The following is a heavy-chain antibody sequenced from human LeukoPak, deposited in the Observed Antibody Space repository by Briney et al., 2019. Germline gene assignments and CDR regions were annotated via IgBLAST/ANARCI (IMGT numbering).Heavy chain of an antibody. J-gene: IGHJ5*02. V-gene: IGHV4-30-2*01. CDR1: GGSISSGGYS. CDR3: ATEYSSSWYSWFDP. D-gene: IGHD6-13*01. Sequence: SETLSLTCTVSGGSISSGGYSWSWIRQPPGKGLEWIGYIYHSGSTYYNPSLKSRVTISVDRSKNQFSLKLSSVTAADTAVYYCATEYSSSWYSWFDPWGQGTLVTVSS. CDR2: IYHSGST.